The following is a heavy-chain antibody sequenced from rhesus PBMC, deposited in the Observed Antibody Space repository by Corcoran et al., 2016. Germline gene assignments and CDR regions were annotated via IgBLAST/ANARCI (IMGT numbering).Heavy chain of an antibody. CDR3: AKTYSVAAET. Sequence: QVQLQESGPGLVKPSETLPLTCAVSGASISSNYWSWIRQAPGTGLEWIGRRFGSGGSTDYNPSLKMRVTISIDTSKKQFSLKLSSVTAADTAVYYCAKTYSVAAETWGQGVLVTVSS. J-gene: IGHJ4*01. V-gene: IGHV4S2*01. D-gene: IGHD6-31*01. CDR1: GASISSNY. CDR2: RFGSGGST.